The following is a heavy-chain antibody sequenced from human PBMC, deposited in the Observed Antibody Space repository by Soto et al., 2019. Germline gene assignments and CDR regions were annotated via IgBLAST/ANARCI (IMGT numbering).Heavy chain of an antibody. V-gene: IGHV3-23*01. CDR2: ISGSGGST. J-gene: IGHJ4*02. CDR1: GFTFSSYA. Sequence: GGSLRLSCAASGFTFSSYAMSWVRQAPGKGLEWVSAISGSGGSTYYADSVKGRFTISRDNSKNTLYLQMNSLRAEDTAVYYCAKERGPGYDILTGYYDYWGRGTLVTVSS. CDR3: AKERGPGYDILTGYYDY. D-gene: IGHD3-9*01.